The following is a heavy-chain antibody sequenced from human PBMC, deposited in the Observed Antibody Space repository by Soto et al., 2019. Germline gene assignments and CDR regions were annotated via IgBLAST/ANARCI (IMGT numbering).Heavy chain of an antibody. V-gene: IGHV4-59*01. Sequence: SETLSLTCTFSGCSISSYYWSWIRQPPGKGLEWIGYIYYSGSTNYNPSLKSRVTISVDTSKNQFSLKLSSVTAADTAVYYCARGPGDFDYWGQGTLVTVSS. CDR3: ARGPGDFDY. J-gene: IGHJ4*02. CDR1: GCSISSYY. D-gene: IGHD7-27*01. CDR2: IYYSGST.